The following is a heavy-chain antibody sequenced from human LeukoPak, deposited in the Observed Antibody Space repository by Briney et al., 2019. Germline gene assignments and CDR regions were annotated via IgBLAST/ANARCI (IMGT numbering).Heavy chain of an antibody. V-gene: IGHV3-21*01. D-gene: IGHD3-10*01. Sequence: GGSLRLSCAASGFTFSSYSMNWVRQAPGKGLEWVSSISSSSSYIYYADSVKGRFTISRDSAKNSLYLQMNSLRAEDTAVYYCAPYGSGSYYNGGHWFDPWGQGTLVTVSS. CDR2: ISSSSSYI. CDR3: APYGSGSYYNGGHWFDP. CDR1: GFTFSSYS. J-gene: IGHJ5*02.